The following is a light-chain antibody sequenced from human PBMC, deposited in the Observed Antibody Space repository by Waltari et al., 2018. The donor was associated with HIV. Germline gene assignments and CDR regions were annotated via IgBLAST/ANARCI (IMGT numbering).Light chain of an antibody. V-gene: IGKV4-1*01. CDR1: QSVLDTSKNKNY. CDR3: QQYFATPVT. J-gene: IGKJ4*01. Sequence: DTVMTQSPDALAVSLGERATINCKSSQSVLDTSKNKNYLAWYQQKPGQPPSVLLYWASTRESGVPDRFSGSGSATDFSLTISSLQAEDVAVYYCQQYFATPVTFGGGTKVEIK. CDR2: WAS.